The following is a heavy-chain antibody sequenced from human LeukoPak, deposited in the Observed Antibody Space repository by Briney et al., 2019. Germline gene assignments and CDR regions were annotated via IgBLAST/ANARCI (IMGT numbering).Heavy chain of an antibody. Sequence: GGSLRLSCAASGFTFSSYWMSWVRQAPGKGLEWVANIKQDGSEKYYVDSVKGRFTISRDNAKNSLYLQMNSLRAEDTAVYYCARDPLGYRSAFDIWGQGTMVTVSS. CDR3: ARDPLGYRSAFDI. CDR2: IKQDGSEK. CDR1: GFTFSSYW. J-gene: IGHJ3*02. V-gene: IGHV3-7*01. D-gene: IGHD6-13*01.